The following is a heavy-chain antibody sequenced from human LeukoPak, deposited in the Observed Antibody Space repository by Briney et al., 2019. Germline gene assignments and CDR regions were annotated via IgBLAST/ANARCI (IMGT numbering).Heavy chain of an antibody. J-gene: IGHJ5*02. V-gene: IGHV4-39*07. D-gene: IGHD3-10*01. Sequence: SETLSLTCTVSGGSISSSSYYWGWIRQPPGKGLEWIGSIYYSGSTYYNPSLKSRVTISVDTSKNQFSLKLSSVTAADTAVYYCARDRASNGNWFDPWGQGTLVTVSS. CDR2: IYYSGST. CDR3: ARDRASNGNWFDP. CDR1: GGSISSSSYY.